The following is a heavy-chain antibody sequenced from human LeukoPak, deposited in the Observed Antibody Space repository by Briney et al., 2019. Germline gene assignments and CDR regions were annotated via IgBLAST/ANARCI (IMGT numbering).Heavy chain of an antibody. CDR3: GRSNDYGDYKTDY. CDR2: INHSGST. Sequence: SETLSLTCAVYGGSFSGYYWSWIRQPPGKGLEWIGEINHSGSTNYNPSLKSRVTISVDTSKNQFSLKLSPVTAADTAVYYCGRSNDYGDYKTDYWGQGTLVAVSS. D-gene: IGHD4-17*01. J-gene: IGHJ4*02. CDR1: GGSFSGYY. V-gene: IGHV4-34*01.